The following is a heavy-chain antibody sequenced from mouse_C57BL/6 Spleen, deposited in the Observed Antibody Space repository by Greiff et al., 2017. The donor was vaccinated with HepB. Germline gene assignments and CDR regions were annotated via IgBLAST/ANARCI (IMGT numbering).Heavy chain of an antibody. D-gene: IGHD1-1*01. V-gene: IGHV1-78*01. Sequence: VKLQESDAELVKPGASVKISCKVSGYTFTDHTIHWMKQRPEQGLEWIGYIYPRDGSTKYNEKFKGKATLTADKSSSTAYMQLNSLTSEDSAVYFCARKGGSSPRLRYFDVWGTGTTVTVSS. J-gene: IGHJ1*03. CDR1: GYTFTDHT. CDR3: ARKGGSSPRLRYFDV. CDR2: IYPRDGST.